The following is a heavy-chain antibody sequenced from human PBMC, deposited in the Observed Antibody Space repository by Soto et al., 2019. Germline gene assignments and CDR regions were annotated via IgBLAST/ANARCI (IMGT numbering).Heavy chain of an antibody. CDR3: ARDWGIAVAGTRGYYYGMDV. CDR1: GGSISSYY. D-gene: IGHD6-19*01. CDR2: IYTSGST. Sequence: SETLSLTXTVSGGSISSYYWSWIRQPAGKGLEWIGRIYTSGSTNYNPSLKSRVTMSVDTSKNQFSLKLSSVTAADTAVYYCARDWGIAVAGTRGYYYGMDVWGQGTTVTVSS. J-gene: IGHJ6*02. V-gene: IGHV4-4*07.